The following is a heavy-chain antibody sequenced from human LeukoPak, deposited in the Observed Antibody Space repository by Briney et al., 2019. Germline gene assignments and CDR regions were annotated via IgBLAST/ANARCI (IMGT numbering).Heavy chain of an antibody. CDR2: IYSDGST. V-gene: IGHV3-53*01. D-gene: IGHD3-10*01. Sequence: GGSLRLSCAASGFTVSGSYMSWVRQAPGKGLEWVSVIYSDGSTYYADSVKGRFAISGDNSKNTLYLQMNSLRAEDTAVYYCARDRITMVRGVNSPYYYYGMDVWGQGTTVTVSS. CDR1: GFTVSGSY. CDR3: ARDRITMVRGVNSPYYYYGMDV. J-gene: IGHJ6*02.